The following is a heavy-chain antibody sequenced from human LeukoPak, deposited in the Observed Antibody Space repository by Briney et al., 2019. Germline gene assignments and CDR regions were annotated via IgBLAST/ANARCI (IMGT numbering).Heavy chain of an antibody. CDR1: GYTFTSYY. CDR3: ARHNQSKYRYFDY. V-gene: IGHV1-46*01. D-gene: IGHD2/OR15-2a*01. CDR2: IKPSGGST. J-gene: IGHJ4*02. Sequence: ASVKVSCKASGYTFTSYYMHWVRQAPGQGLEWMRIIKPSGGSTSYAQKFQGRITMTRDTSTSTVYMELSSLRSEDTAVYYCARHNQSKYRYFDYWGQGTLVTVSS.